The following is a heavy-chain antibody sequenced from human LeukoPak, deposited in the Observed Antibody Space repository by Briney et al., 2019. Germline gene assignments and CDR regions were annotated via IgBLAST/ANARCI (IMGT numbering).Heavy chain of an antibody. CDR3: AGGSNFDY. V-gene: IGHV3-48*01. Sequence: PGGSLRLSCAASGFTFSTYSMDWVRQAPGKGLEWVSNISSSGSTIHYADSVKGRFIISRDNAKNSLYLQMNSLRAEDTAVYYCAGGSNFDYWGQGTLVTVSS. J-gene: IGHJ4*02. CDR1: GFTFSTYS. D-gene: IGHD3-16*01. CDR2: ISSSGSTI.